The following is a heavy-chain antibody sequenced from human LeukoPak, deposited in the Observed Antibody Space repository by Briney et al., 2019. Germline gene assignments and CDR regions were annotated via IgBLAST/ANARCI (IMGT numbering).Heavy chain of an antibody. J-gene: IGHJ4*02. D-gene: IGHD3-16*01. Sequence: SETLSLTCAVYGGSFSGYYWSWIRQPPGKGLEWIGEINHSGSTNYNPSLKSRVTISVDTSKNQFSLKLSSVTAADTAVYHCAMLISGYWGQGTLVTVSS. CDR1: GGSFSGYY. CDR3: AMLISGY. CDR2: INHSGST. V-gene: IGHV4-34*01.